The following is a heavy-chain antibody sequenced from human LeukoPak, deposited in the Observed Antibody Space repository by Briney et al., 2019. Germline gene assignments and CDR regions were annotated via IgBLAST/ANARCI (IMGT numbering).Heavy chain of an antibody. V-gene: IGHV1-24*01. Sequence: ASVKVSCTVSGYTLTELSMHWVRQAPGKGLEWMGGFDPEDGGTIYAQKFQGRVTMTEDTSTDTAYMELSSLRSEDTAVYYCATDLGVYYDSSGLNNYWGQGALVTVSS. CDR2: FDPEDGGT. J-gene: IGHJ4*02. CDR3: ATDLGVYYDSSGLNNY. D-gene: IGHD3-22*01. CDR1: GYTLTELS.